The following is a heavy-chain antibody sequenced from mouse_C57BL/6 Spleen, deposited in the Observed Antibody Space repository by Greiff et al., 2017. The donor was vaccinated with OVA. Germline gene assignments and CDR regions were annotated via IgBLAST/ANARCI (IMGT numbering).Heavy chain of an antibody. CDR3: ARYYYGSSYWYFDV. Sequence: MESCTASGYTFTSYWMHWVKQRPGQGLEWIGEIDPSDSYTNYNQKFKGKSTLTVDKSSSTAYMQLSSLTSEDSAVYYCARYYYGSSYWYFDVWGTGTTVTVSS. D-gene: IGHD1-1*01. CDR2: IDPSDSYT. V-gene: IGHV1-69*01. J-gene: IGHJ1*03. CDR1: GYTFTSYW.